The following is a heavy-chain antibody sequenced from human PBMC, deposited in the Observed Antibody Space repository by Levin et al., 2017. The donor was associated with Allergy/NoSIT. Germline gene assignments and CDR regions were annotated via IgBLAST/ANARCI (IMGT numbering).Heavy chain of an antibody. CDR3: AKDVVFGTSSWSLDF. CDR2: ISYDESDK. Sequence: PGGSLRLSCAASGFSFRSFGMHCVRQAPGKGLVWVAVISYDESDKFYADSVKGRFTISRDNTKNTLYLQMNSLRSEDAAVYYCAKDVVFGTSSWSLDFWGQGTLVTVSS. D-gene: IGHD6-13*01. J-gene: IGHJ4*02. CDR1: GFSFRSFG. V-gene: IGHV3-30*18.